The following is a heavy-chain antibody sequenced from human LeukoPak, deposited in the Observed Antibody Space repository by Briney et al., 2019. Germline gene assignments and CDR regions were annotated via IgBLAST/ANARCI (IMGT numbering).Heavy chain of an antibody. Sequence: GRSLRLSCAASGFTFSSYGMHWVRQAPGKGPEGVAVIRYDGSNKYYADSVKGRFTISRDNSKNTLYLQMNSLRAEDTAVYYCAREPSGYSSGWYYYYGMDVWGKGTTVTVTS. V-gene: IGHV3-33*01. D-gene: IGHD6-19*01. J-gene: IGHJ6*04. CDR2: IRYDGSNK. CDR1: GFTFSSYG. CDR3: AREPSGYSSGWYYYYGMDV.